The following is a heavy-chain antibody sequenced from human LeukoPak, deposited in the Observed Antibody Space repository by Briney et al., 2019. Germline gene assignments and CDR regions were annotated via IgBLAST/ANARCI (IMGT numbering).Heavy chain of an antibody. J-gene: IGHJ6*02. CDR1: GFTFDDYA. CDR2: ISWNSGSI. V-gene: IGHV3-9*01. D-gene: IGHD2-8*02. CDR3: AKDHGDYWYHNGMDV. Sequence: GGSLRLSCAASGFTFDDYAMHWVRQAPGKGLEWVSGISWNSGSIGYADSVKGRFSISRDNAKNSLYLQMNSLRAEDTALYYCAKDHGDYWYHNGMDVWGQGTTVTVSS.